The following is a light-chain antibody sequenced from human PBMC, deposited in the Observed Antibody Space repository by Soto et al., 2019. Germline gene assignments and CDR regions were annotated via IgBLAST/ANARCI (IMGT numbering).Light chain of an antibody. J-gene: IGKJ1*01. CDR1: RSVSSSY. Sequence: EIVLTQSPGTLSLSPGERATLSCRASRSVSSSYLAWYQQKPGQAPRLLIYGASSRATGIPDRFRGSGSGTDFTLIISRLEPEDFAVYYCQQYGSSPRTFGQGTKVEIK. CDR3: QQYGSSPRT. CDR2: GAS. V-gene: IGKV3-20*01.